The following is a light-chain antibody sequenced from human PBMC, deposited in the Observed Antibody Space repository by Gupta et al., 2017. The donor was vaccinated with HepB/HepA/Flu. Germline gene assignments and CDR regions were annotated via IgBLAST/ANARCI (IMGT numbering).Light chain of an antibody. V-gene: IGKV1-5*03. Sequence: IQMTQSPSPLSASVGDRVTITCRASQSVSRWLAWYQQNPGKPPKLLIYKASRGESGVPSRFSGSGSVTEFTLTSSSRQPDDFATYYGQQDKSYFTFGHGTKVNIK. J-gene: IGKJ3*01. CDR2: KAS. CDR1: QSVSRW. CDR3: QQDKSYFT.